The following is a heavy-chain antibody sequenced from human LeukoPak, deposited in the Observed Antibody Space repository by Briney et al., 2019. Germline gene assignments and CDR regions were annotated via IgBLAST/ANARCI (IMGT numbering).Heavy chain of an antibody. D-gene: IGHD3-22*01. Sequence: ASVKVSCKASGGTFNSYAISWVRQAPGQGLEWMGGIIPIFGTANYAQKFQGRVTITADESTSTAYMELSSLRSEDTAVYYCARRGRKNTYYYDSSGYYSQHWGQGTLVTVSS. V-gene: IGHV1-69*13. CDR2: IIPIFGTA. CDR1: GGTFNSYA. CDR3: ARRGRKNTYYYDSSGYYSQH. J-gene: IGHJ1*01.